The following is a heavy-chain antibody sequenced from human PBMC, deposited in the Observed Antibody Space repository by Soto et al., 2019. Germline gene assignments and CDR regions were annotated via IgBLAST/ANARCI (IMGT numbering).Heavy chain of an antibody. CDR1: GYCISAYY. J-gene: IGHJ4*02. CDR3: GRDDYGIFPY. D-gene: IGHD3-10*01. Sequence: QVQLVQSGTEVKKPGASVKVSCQASGYCISAYYIHWVRQAPGQGLEWMGWIDPKNGGTVSAQKFQGRLTMTRDTSISTVYMDLSGLTSDDTALYYCGRDDYGIFPYWGQGSLVTVSS. V-gene: IGHV1-2*02. CDR2: IDPKNGGT.